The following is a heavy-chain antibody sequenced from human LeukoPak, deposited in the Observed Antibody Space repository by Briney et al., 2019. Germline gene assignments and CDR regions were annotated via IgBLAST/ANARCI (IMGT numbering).Heavy chain of an antibody. CDR3: AKVWWELTVNGPWYFDL. D-gene: IGHD1-26*01. Sequence: GGSLRLSCATSGFTFSSYGMHWVRQAPGKGLEWVAFIRYDGSNKYYADSVKGRFSISRDNSKNTLYLQMNSLRAEDTAVYYCAKVWWELTVNGPWYFDLWGRGTLVTVSS. CDR1: GFTFSSYG. CDR2: IRYDGSNK. V-gene: IGHV3-30*02. J-gene: IGHJ2*01.